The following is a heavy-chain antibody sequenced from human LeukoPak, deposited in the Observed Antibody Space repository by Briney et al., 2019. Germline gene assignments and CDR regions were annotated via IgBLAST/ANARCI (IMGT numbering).Heavy chain of an antibody. V-gene: IGHV1-8*02. J-gene: IGHJ4*02. Sequence: ASVKVSCKASGYTFTGYYMHWVRQAPGQGLEWMGWINPNSGNTGYAQKFQGRVTMTRNTSISTAYMELSSLRSEDTAVYYCARSDPRMATRRAASDYWGQGTLVTVSS. CDR1: GYTFTGYY. D-gene: IGHD5-24*01. CDR2: INPNSGNT. CDR3: ARSDPRMATRRAASDY.